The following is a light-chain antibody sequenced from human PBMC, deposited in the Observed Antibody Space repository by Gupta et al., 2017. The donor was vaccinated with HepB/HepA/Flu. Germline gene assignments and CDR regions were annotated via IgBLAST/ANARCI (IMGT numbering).Light chain of an antibody. CDR3: QQSYSFRFT. V-gene: IGKV1-39*01. Sequence: DIQMTQSPSSLSASVGDRVTITCRASQSIRNYLNWYQQKPGKAPKLLIYTASSLQSGVPTRFSGSGSGTDFTLTISSLQPEDFASYFCQQSYSFRFTFGQGTKLEIK. CDR2: TAS. J-gene: IGKJ2*01. CDR1: QSIRNY.